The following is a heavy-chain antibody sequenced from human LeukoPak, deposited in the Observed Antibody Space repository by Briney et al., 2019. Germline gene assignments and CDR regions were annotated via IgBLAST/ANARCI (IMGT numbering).Heavy chain of an antibody. V-gene: IGHV3-23*01. CDR1: GFTFSSYA. J-gene: IGHJ4*02. D-gene: IGHD2-8*01. CDR3: AKDTSIGKYCTNGVCSPFDY. Sequence: GWSLRLSCAGSGFTFSSYAMRWVRQAPGQGLEWVSVISDSGDYTSYADSVRGRFTISRDNSRNTLYLQMISLSPEDTAVYYCAKDTSIGKYCTNGVCSPFDYWGQGTLVTVSS. CDR2: ISDSGDYT.